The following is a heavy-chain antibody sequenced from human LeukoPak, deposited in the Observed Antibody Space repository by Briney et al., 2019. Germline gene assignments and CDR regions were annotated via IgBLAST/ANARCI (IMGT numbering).Heavy chain of an antibody. V-gene: IGHV4-39*01. CDR2: IYYNGIT. CDR1: GDSISSSNYY. J-gene: IGHJ5*02. CDR3: ARQQSQLSGWYSSFHWFDP. D-gene: IGHD6-19*01. Sequence: KPSQTLSLTCTVSGDSISSSNYYWGWIRQPPGRGLEWIGSIYYNGITYYTPSLKSRVTISVDTSKNQLSLRLSSVTAADTAVYYCARQQSQLSGWYSSFHWFDPWGQGTLVTVSS.